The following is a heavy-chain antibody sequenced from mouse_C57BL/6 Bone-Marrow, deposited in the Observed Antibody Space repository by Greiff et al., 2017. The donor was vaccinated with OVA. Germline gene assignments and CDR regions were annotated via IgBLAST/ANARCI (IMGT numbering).Heavy chain of an antibody. J-gene: IGHJ4*01. CDR1: GYTFTSYG. CDR2: IYPRSGNT. CDR3: ARSAHYYGSSFYYAMDY. Sequence: VQGVESGAELARPGASVKLSCKASGYTFTSYGISWVKQRTGQGLEWIGEIYPRSGNTYYNEKFKGKATLTADKSSSTADMELRSLTSEDSAVYFCARSAHYYGSSFYYAMDYWGQGTSVTVSS. V-gene: IGHV1-81*01. D-gene: IGHD1-1*01.